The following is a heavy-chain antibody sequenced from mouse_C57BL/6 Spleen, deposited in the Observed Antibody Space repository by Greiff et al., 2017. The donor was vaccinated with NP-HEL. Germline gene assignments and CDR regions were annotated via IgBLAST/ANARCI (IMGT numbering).Heavy chain of an antibody. V-gene: IGHV1-80*01. CDR1: GYAFSSYW. CDR3: ARLDSSGPFAY. J-gene: IGHJ3*01. D-gene: IGHD3-2*02. CDR2: IYPGDGDT. Sequence: QVQLKQSGAELVKPGASVKISCKASGYAFSSYWMNWVKQRPGKGLEWIGQIYPGDGDTNYNGKFKGKATLTADKSSSTAYMQLSSLTSEDSAVYFCARLDSSGPFAYWGQGTLVTVSA.